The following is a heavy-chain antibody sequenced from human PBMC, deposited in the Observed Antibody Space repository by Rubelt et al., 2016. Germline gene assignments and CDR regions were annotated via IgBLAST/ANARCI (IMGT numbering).Heavy chain of an antibody. CDR2: IRAYHGKT. CDR3: ARDPLPVRGVIMTPTH. J-gene: IGHJ4*02. CDR1: GYTFTSYG. V-gene: IGHV1-18*01. Sequence: QVQLVQSGAEVKKPGASVKVSCKASGYTFTSYGISWVRQAPGQGLEWMGWIRAYHGKTNYAQNLQGRVTMTTDTSTRTAYMELRSLRSDDTAVYYCARDPLPVRGVIMTPTHWGQGTLVTVSS. D-gene: IGHD3-10*01.